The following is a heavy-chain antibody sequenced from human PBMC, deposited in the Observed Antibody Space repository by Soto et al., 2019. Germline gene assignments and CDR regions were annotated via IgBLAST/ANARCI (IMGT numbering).Heavy chain of an antibody. Sequence: GGSLRLSCAASGFTLSSFWMHWVRQAPGKGLVWVSRINSDGTITNYADSVEGRFTISRDNAKNTLYLQMNSLRAEDTAVYYCARDWRVVYATPLEYWGQGTLVTVSS. D-gene: IGHD2-8*02. J-gene: IGHJ4*02. CDR3: ARDWRVVYATPLEY. CDR1: GFTLSSFW. CDR2: INSDGTIT. V-gene: IGHV3-74*01.